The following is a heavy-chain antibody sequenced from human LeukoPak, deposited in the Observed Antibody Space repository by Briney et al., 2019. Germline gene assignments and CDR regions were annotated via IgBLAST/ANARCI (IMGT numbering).Heavy chain of an antibody. J-gene: IGHJ4*02. V-gene: IGHV3-23*01. CDR3: AKNYATMVRGVIIPQFDY. Sequence: PGGSLRLSCAASGFTFSSYAMSWVRQAPGKGLEWVSAISGSGGSTYYADSVKGRFTISRDNSKNTLYLQMNSLRAEDTAVYYCAKNYATMVRGVIIPQFDYWGQGTLVTVSS. D-gene: IGHD3-10*01. CDR2: ISGSGGST. CDR1: GFTFSSYA.